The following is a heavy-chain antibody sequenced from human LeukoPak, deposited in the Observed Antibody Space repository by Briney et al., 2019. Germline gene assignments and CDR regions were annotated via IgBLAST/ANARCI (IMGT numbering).Heavy chain of an antibody. J-gene: IGHJ4*02. Sequence: PSETLSLTCTVSGGSISSSSYHWGWIRQPPGKGLEWIGSIYYSGSTYYNPSLKSRVTISVDTSKNQFSLKLSSVTAADTAVYYCAVEYCSSTSCYDYWGQGTLVTVSS. V-gene: IGHV4-39*01. CDR3: AVEYCSSTSCYDY. CDR1: GGSISSSSYH. CDR2: IYYSGST. D-gene: IGHD2-2*01.